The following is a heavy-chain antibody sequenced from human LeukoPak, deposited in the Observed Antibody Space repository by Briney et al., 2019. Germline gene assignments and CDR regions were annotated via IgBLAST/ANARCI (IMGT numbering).Heavy chain of an antibody. D-gene: IGHD5-12*01. CDR3: ARHSITVPESFDY. CDR2: IYYSGST. Sequence: SETLSLTCTVSGGSISSYYWSWIRQPPGKGLEWIGYIYYSGSTNYNPSLKSRVTISVDTSKNQFSLKLSSVTAADTAVYYCARHSITVPESFDYWGQGTLVSVSS. CDR1: GGSISSYY. J-gene: IGHJ4*02. V-gene: IGHV4-59*08.